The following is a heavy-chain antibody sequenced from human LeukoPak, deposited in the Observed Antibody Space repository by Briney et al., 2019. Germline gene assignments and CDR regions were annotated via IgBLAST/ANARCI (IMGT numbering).Heavy chain of an antibody. Sequence: PGGSLRLCCGTGGFTFGSYVMHWVRRTPGKGLVWVSRISHDGIISYADSVKGRFTISRDNAKNTLILQMNSLRVEDTAVYYCARDWVYKIDYWGRGTLVTVSS. CDR2: ISHDGII. D-gene: IGHD5-24*01. CDR1: GFTFGSYV. CDR3: ARDWVYKIDY. J-gene: IGHJ4*02. V-gene: IGHV3-74*01.